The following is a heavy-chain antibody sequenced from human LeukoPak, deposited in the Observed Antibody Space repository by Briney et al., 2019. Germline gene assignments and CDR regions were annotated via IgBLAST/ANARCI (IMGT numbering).Heavy chain of an antibody. CDR2: MNPNSGNT. J-gene: IGHJ4*02. CDR1: GYTFTSYD. CDR3: ARGSFYCSSTSCYLLDY. V-gene: IGHV1-8*01. D-gene: IGHD2-2*01. Sequence: ASVKVFCKASGYTFTSYDINWVRQASGQGLEWMGWMNPNSGNTGYAQKFQGRVTMTRNTSISTAYMELSSLRSEDTAVYYCARGSFYCSSTSCYLLDYWGQGTLVTVSS.